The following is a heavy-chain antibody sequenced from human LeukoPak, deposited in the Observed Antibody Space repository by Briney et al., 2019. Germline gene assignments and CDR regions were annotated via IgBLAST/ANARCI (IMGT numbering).Heavy chain of an antibody. D-gene: IGHD4-17*01. CDR2: TYYRSKWYN. J-gene: IGHJ3*02. CDR3: ASGGFGDYGVRIDAFDI. Sequence: SQTLSLTCAISGDSVSSNSAAWNWIRQSPSRGLEWLGRTYYRSKWYNDYAVSVKSRITINPDTSKNQFSLQLNSVTPEDTAVYYCASGGFGDYGVRIDAFDIWGQGTMVTVSS. CDR1: GDSVSSNSAA. V-gene: IGHV6-1*01.